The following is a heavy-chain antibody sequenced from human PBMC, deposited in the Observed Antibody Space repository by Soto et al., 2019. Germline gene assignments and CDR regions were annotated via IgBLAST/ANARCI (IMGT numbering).Heavy chain of an antibody. CDR3: ARRGYGGHYYYYYYMDV. D-gene: IGHD5-18*01. CDR2: IYYTGRT. Sequence: PSETLSLTCTVSGGSITSGAYYWGWIRQSPVKGLEWIGSIYYTGRTNDNPSLKSRVTISVDTSKNQFSLNLSSVTAADTAVYYCARRGYGGHYYYYYYMDVWGKGTTVTVSS. V-gene: IGHV4-39*01. CDR1: GGSITSGAYY. J-gene: IGHJ6*03.